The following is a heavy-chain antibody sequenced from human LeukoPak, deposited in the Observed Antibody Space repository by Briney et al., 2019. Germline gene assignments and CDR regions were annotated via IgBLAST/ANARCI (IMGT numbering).Heavy chain of an antibody. V-gene: IGHV4-59*01. D-gene: IGHD7-27*01. J-gene: IGHJ4*02. CDR2: IYYSGST. CDR3: ARENAGWGFDY. Sequence: KTSETLSLTCTVSGCSISSYYWSWIRQPPGKGLEWIGYIYYSGSTNYNPSLKSRVTISVDTSKNQFSLKLSSVTAADTAVYYCARENAGWGFDYWGQGTLVTVSS. CDR1: GCSISSYY.